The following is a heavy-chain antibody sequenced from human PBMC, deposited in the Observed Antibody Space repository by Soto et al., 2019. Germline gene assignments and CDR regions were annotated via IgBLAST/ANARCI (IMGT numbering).Heavy chain of an antibody. CDR2: VYWNDDK. CDR1: GFSLNSNGVG. Sequence: QITLKESGPLLVKPTQTLTLSCIVSGFSLNSNGVGVGWIRQPPGKALEWLAIVYWNDDKRYSPSLESRLTIARDASKNQVVLTMTNMDPVDTATYYCAHRHFNKVAYFDYWGQGTLVTVSS. J-gene: IGHJ4*02. CDR3: AHRHFNKVAYFDY. V-gene: IGHV2-5*01.